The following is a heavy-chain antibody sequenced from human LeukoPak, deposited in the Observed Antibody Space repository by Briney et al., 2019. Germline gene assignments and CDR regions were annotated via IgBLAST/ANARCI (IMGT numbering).Heavy chain of an antibody. CDR2: IYYRGT. J-gene: IGHJ4*02. CDR1: GGSISTYY. V-gene: IGHV4-59*01. D-gene: IGHD3-22*01. CDR3: ARAYDTSGYYHGFDY. Sequence: SETLSLTCSVSGGSISTYYWNWIRRPPGKGLEWIGYIYYRGTNYNPSLKSRVTISVDASKNQFSLNLSSVTAADTAVYYCARAYDTSGYYHGFDYWGQGFLVIVSS.